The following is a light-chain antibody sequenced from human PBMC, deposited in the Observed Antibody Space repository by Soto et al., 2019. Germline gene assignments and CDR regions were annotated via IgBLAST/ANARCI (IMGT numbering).Light chain of an antibody. CDR3: SSYTTSSTLV. CDR1: SSDVGNYNY. V-gene: IGLV2-14*01. CDR2: EVS. J-gene: IGLJ1*01. Sequence: QYALTQPASVSGSPGQSITISCTGTSSDVGNYNYVSWFQQHPGKAPKLIIFEVSYRPSGISNRFSGSKSGNTASLTISGLQAEDEAVYYCSSYTTSSTLVFGPGTKVTVL.